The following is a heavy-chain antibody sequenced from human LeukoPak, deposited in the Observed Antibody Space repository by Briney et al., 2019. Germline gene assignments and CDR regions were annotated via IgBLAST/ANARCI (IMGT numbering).Heavy chain of an antibody. V-gene: IGHV4-59*01. CDR1: GASIGSFY. J-gene: IGHJ4*02. Sequence: SETLCLTCSVSGASIGSFYWSWIRQTPGKGLEWIGYVYDGGKTYYNPSLKGRVTISVDTSNNQFSLKLRSVTAADTAVYYCARGGPRTDDYNFDYWGQGTLVSVSS. CDR2: VYDGGKT. CDR3: ARGGPRTDDYNFDY. D-gene: IGHD5-24*01.